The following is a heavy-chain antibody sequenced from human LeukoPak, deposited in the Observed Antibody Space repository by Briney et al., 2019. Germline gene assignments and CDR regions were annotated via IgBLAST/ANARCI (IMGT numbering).Heavy chain of an antibody. CDR2: IYYSGST. V-gene: IGHV4-39*01. CDR1: GGSISSSSYY. Sequence: PSETLSLTCTVSGGSISSSSYYWGWIRQPPGKELEWIGSIYYSGSTYYNPSLKSRVTISVDTSKNQFSLKLSSVTAADTAVYYCASYGDSSGYSRIYYYYMDVWGKGTTVTVSS. J-gene: IGHJ6*03. D-gene: IGHD3-22*01. CDR3: ASYGDSSGYSRIYYYYMDV.